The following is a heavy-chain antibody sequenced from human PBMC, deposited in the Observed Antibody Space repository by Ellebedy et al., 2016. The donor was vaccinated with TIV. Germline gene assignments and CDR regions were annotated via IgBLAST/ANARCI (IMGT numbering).Heavy chain of an antibody. D-gene: IGHD3-10*01. Sequence: MPGGSLRLSCVVKGGSFNGYFWSWIRQSPGKGLEWLGEINTSGTANYNPSLKSRVTMSVDPPEKQFSLRLTDVTAADTAVYYCSRARGQYLYGSGSYFTNWGQGEVVTGSS. CDR2: INTSGTA. CDR1: GGSFNGYF. CDR3: SRARGQYLYGSGSYFTN. V-gene: IGHV4-34*01. J-gene: IGHJ4*02.